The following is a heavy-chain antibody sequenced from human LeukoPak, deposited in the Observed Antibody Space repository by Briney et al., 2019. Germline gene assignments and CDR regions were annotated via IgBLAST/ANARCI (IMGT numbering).Heavy chain of an antibody. V-gene: IGHV3-23*01. Sequence: PGGSLRLSCAASGFTFSSYAMSWVRQAPGKGPEWVSAISGSGGSTYYADSVKGRFTISRDNSKNTLYLQMNSLRAEDTAVYYCAKEGIYCSSTSCIDYWGQGTLVTVSS. CDR1: GFTFSSYA. CDR3: AKEGIYCSSTSCIDY. J-gene: IGHJ4*02. CDR2: ISGSGGST. D-gene: IGHD2-2*01.